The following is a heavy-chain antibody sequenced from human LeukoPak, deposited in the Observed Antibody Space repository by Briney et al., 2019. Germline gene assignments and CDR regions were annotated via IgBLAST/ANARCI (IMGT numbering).Heavy chain of an antibody. J-gene: IGHJ4*02. V-gene: IGHV4-59*01. CDR3: ASVSVTGGYYFDY. Sequence: SETLSLTCTVSGGSISSYYWSWIRQPSGKGLEWIGYIYYSGSTNYNPSPKSRVTISVDTSKNQFSLKLSSVTAADTAVYYCASVSVTGGYYFDYWGQGTLVTVSS. D-gene: IGHD2-8*02. CDR2: IYYSGST. CDR1: GGSISSYY.